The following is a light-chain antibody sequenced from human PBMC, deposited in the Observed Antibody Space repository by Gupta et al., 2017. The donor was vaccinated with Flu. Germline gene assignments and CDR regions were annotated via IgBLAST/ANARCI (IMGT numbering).Light chain of an antibody. V-gene: IGLV1-40*01. Sequence: TISCTGGSFNIGGGYDVHWYQQLPGPAPNLLIYSNTSRPSAVPDRFSGSPSGTSASLAISGLQAEDAADYYCQSYDNSLSALVFGGGTKLTVL. J-gene: IGLJ2*01. CDR3: QSYDNSLSALV. CDR2: SNT. CDR1: SFNIGGGYD.